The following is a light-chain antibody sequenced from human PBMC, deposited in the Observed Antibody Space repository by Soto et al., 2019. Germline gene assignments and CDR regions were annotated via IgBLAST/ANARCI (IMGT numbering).Light chain of an antibody. Sequence: EIVLTQSPGTLSLSPGERATLSCSASQSVSSSYLAWYQQKPGQAPMLLIYGASSRATGIPDRFSGSGSGTDFTLTISRLEPEDFAVYYCQQYCSSPLTFGQGTRLEIK. CDR2: GAS. CDR3: QQYCSSPLT. J-gene: IGKJ5*01. CDR1: QSVSSSY. V-gene: IGKV3-20*01.